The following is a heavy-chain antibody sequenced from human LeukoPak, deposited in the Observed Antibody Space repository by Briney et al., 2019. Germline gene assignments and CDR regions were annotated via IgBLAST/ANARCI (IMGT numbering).Heavy chain of an antibody. D-gene: IGHD2-2*01. J-gene: IGHJ4*02. CDR1: GFTFSSYS. CDR2: ISSSSSTI. Sequence: GGSLRLSCAASGFTFSSYSMNWVRQAPGKGLEWVSYISSSSSTIYYADSVKGRFTISRDNAKDSLYLQMNSLRDEDTAVYYCARGYCSSTSCYDTDYWGQGALVTVSS. CDR3: ARGYCSSTSCYDTDY. V-gene: IGHV3-48*02.